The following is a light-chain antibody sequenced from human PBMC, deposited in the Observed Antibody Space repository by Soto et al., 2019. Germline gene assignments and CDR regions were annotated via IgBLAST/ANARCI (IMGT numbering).Light chain of an antibody. V-gene: IGKV1-5*01. CDR2: HAS. CDR3: QHFNSYPWT. J-gene: IGKJ1*01. Sequence: DIQMTQSPSTLSASIGDRVTITCRDRQTINNWLAWYQQKPGKAPNLLIYHASNLETGVPSRLSGSAFGTEFTLTISSLQPDNFATYYCQHFNSYPWTFGQGTKVDIK. CDR1: QTINNW.